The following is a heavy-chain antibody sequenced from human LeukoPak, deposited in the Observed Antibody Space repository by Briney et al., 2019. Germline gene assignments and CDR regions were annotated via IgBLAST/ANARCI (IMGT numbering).Heavy chain of an antibody. Sequence: SVKVSCKASGDTFSSYAISWVRQAPGQGLEWMGGIIPVFGTANYAQKFQGRVTITADESTSTAYMELSSLRSEDTAVYYCASGVVAKSGDYYGMDVWGQGTTVTVSS. V-gene: IGHV1-69*13. CDR1: GDTFSSYA. CDR3: ASGVVAKSGDYYGMDV. D-gene: IGHD5-12*01. CDR2: IIPVFGTA. J-gene: IGHJ6*02.